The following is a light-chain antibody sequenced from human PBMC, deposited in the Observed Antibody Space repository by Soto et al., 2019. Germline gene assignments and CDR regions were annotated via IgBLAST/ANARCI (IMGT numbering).Light chain of an antibody. CDR2: RDF. CDR1: NVGSKN. Sequence: SYELTQPLTVSVALGQTAKITCGGNNVGSKNVHWYQQKPGQAPVLVIYRDFNRPSGIPERFSGSNSGNTATLTISRAQDGDEADYYCQVWDKSVWVFGGGTKLTVL. V-gene: IGLV3-9*01. J-gene: IGLJ3*02. CDR3: QVWDKSVWV.